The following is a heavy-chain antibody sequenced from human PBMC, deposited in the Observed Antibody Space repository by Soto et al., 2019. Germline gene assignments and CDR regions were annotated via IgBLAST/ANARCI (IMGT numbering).Heavy chain of an antibody. CDR1: GFTFSSYG. J-gene: IGHJ3*01. CDR3: AKVKGNFYADDAVDV. V-gene: IGHV3-30*18. D-gene: IGHD4-17*01. Sequence: QVHLVESGGGVVQPGTSLRLSCAASGFTFSSYGMHWVRQAPGKGLEWVSLILYDGSNQYYVDSVKGRFTISRDNSKNTLYLQMNSLRTEDTAVYYCAKVKGNFYADDAVDVWGQGTMVTVSS. CDR2: ILYDGSNQ.